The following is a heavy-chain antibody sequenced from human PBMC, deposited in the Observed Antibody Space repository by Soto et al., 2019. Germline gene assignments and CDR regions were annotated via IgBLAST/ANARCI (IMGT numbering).Heavy chain of an antibody. Sequence: SETLSLTCTVSGGSISSGGYYWSWIRQHPGKGLEWIGYIYYSGSTYYNPSLKSRVTISVDTSKNQFSLKLSSVTAADTAVYYCTTLRSSSWLDVCGQGALVTVSS. CDR1: GGSISSGGYY. V-gene: IGHV4-31*03. J-gene: IGHJ4*02. CDR2: IYYSGST. CDR3: TTLRSSSWLDV. D-gene: IGHD6-13*01.